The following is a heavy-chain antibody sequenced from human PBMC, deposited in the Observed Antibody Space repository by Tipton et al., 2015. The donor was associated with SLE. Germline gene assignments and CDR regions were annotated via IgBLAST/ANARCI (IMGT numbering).Heavy chain of an antibody. D-gene: IGHD6-13*01. J-gene: IGHJ4*02. V-gene: IGHV4-59*01. Sequence: LRLSCTVAADSFTHYHWSWIRQPPGKGLEWIGHVYFDGSTNYNPSLKSRVTMSLDTSKNQFSLKLNSVTAADTAVYYCARGPYGAAASYDYWGQGTLVTVSS. CDR2: VYFDGST. CDR3: ARGPYGAAASYDY. CDR1: ADSFTHYH.